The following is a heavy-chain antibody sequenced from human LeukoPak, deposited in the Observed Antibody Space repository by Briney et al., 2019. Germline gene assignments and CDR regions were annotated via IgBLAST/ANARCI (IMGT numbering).Heavy chain of an antibody. CDR1: GGTFSSYT. J-gene: IGHJ5*02. V-gene: IGHV1-69*02. CDR2: IIPILGIA. CDR3: ARGDYIVDRPFVP. D-gene: IGHD2-21*01. Sequence: SVKVSCKASGGTFSSYTISWVRQAPGQGLEWMGRIIPILGIADYAQKFQSRVTITADKSTSTAYRELSSLRSEDTAVSYCARGDYIVDRPFVPWGQGTLVTVSS.